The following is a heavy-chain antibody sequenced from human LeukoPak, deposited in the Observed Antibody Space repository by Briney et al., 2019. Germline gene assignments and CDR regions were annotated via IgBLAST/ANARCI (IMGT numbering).Heavy chain of an antibody. CDR3: ARPENYYDSSGLDY. J-gene: IGHJ4*02. D-gene: IGHD3-22*01. CDR1: GYTFTSYG. CDR2: ISAYNGNT. Sequence: ASVKVSCKASGYTFTSYGISWVRQAPGQGLEWMGWISAYNGNTNYAQKLQGRVTMTTDTSTSTVYMELSSLRSEDTAVYYCARPENYYDSSGLDYWGQGTLVTVSS. V-gene: IGHV1-18*01.